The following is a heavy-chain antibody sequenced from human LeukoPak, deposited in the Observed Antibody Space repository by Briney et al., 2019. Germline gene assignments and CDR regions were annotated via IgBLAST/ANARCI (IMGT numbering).Heavy chain of an antibody. CDR3: ARAYYDSSGYYYVYFDY. J-gene: IGHJ4*02. CDR1: GFSFNTYW. D-gene: IGHD3-22*01. Sequence: AGGSLRLSCAASGFSFNTYWMSWVRQAPGKGLEWVANIKLGGREKYYVDSVKGRFTISRDNAKNSLYLQMNSLRAEDTAVYYCARAYYDSSGYYYVYFDYWGQGTLVTVSS. CDR2: IKLGGREK. V-gene: IGHV3-7*01.